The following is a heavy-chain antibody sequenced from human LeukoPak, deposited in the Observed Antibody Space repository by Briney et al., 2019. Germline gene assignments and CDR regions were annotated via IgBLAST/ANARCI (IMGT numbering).Heavy chain of an antibody. D-gene: IGHD2-2*01. V-gene: IGHV4-59*11. Sequence: SETLSPTCTVTGGSINSHFWTWIRQPPGKRLEWLGYIHYSGSTNYNPSLKSRVSISVDTSKNEFSLKLSSVTAADTAVYYCARDFLECSRASCLNWFDPWGQGTLVTVSS. CDR2: IHYSGST. CDR3: ARDFLECSRASCLNWFDP. CDR1: GGSINSHF. J-gene: IGHJ5*02.